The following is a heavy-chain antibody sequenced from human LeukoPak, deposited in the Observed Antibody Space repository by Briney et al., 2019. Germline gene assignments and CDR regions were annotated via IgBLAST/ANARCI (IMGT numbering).Heavy chain of an antibody. CDR1: GFTFDDYG. CDR2: INWNGGST. Sequence: PGGSLRLSRAASGFTFDDYGMSWVRQAPGKGLEWVSGINWNGGSTGYADSVKGRFTISRDNAKNSLYLQMNSLRAEDTAVYYCARDGYYYGSGSYYNAPYYYYGMDVWGQGTTVTVSS. D-gene: IGHD3-10*01. J-gene: IGHJ6*02. V-gene: IGHV3-20*04. CDR3: ARDGYYYGSGSYYNAPYYYYGMDV.